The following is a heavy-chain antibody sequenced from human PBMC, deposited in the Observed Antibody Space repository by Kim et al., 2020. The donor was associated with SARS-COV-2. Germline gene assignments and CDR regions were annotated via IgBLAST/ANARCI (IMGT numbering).Heavy chain of an antibody. V-gene: IGHV1-69*13. CDR2: IIPIFGTA. CDR1: GGTFSSYA. Sequence: SVKVSCKASGGTFSSYAISWVRQAPGQGLEWMGGIIPIFGTANYAQKFQGRVTITADESTSTAYMELSSLRSEDTAVYYCAGSDKVVYYYGMDVWGQGTTVTVSS. D-gene: IGHD2-2*01. J-gene: IGHJ6*02. CDR3: AGSDKVVYYYGMDV.